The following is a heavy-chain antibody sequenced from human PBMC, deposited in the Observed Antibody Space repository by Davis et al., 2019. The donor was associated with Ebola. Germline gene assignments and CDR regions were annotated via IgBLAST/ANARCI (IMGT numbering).Heavy chain of an antibody. V-gene: IGHV4-34*01. Sequence: SETLSLTCAVYGGSFSGNYWSWIRQPPGKGLEWIGDINHSGSTNYNASLKSRVTISVDSSKNQFSLKLTSVTAADTAVYYCARGLSGSPPPAAIFDSWGQGTLVTVSS. CDR3: ARGLSGSPPPAAIFDS. D-gene: IGHD2-2*01. J-gene: IGHJ4*02. CDR2: INHSGST. CDR1: GGSFSGNY.